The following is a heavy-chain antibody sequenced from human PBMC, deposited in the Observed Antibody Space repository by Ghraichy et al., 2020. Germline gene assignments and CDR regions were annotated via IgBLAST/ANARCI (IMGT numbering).Heavy chain of an antibody. CDR1: GFTFSSYW. D-gene: IGHD3-10*01. V-gene: IGHV3-7*03. Sequence: GGSLRLSCAASGFTFSSYWMSWVRQAPGKGLEWVANIKQDGSEKYYVDSVKGRFTISRDNAKNSLYLQMNSLRAEDTAVYYCARDGAIGFGELFLYYYYGMDVWGKGTTVTVSS. CDR3: ARDGAIGFGELFLYYYYGMDV. CDR2: IKQDGSEK. J-gene: IGHJ6*04.